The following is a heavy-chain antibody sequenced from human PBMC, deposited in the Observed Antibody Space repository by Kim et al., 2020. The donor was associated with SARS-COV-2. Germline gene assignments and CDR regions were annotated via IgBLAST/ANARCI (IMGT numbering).Heavy chain of an antibody. J-gene: IGHJ4*02. CDR3: ARHPPKRRFGELLVFDY. Sequence: GESVKISCKGSGYSFTSYWISWVRQMPGKGLEWMGRIDPSDSYTNYSPSFQGHVTISADKSISTAYLQWSSLKASDTAMYYCARHPPKRRFGELLVFDYWGQGTLVTVSS. D-gene: IGHD3-10*01. CDR1: GYSFTSYW. CDR2: IDPSDSYT. V-gene: IGHV5-10-1*01.